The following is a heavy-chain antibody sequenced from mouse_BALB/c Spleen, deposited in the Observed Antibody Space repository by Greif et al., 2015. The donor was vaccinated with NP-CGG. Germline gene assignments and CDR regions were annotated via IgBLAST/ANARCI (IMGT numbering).Heavy chain of an antibody. CDR3: ARDDGYGYDGAMDY. J-gene: IGHJ4*01. CDR1: GFSLTSYG. D-gene: IGHD2-2*01. V-gene: IGHV2-9*02. Sequence: VMLVESGPGLVAPSQSLSITCTVSGFSLTSYGVHWVRQPPGKGLEWLGVIWAGGSTNYNSALMSRLSISKDNSKSXVFLKMNSLQTDDTAMYYCARDDGYGYDGAMDYWGQGTSVTVSS. CDR2: IWAGGST.